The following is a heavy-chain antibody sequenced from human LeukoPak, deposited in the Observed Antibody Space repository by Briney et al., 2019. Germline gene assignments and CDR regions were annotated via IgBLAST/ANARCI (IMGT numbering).Heavy chain of an antibody. D-gene: IGHD3-9*01. J-gene: IGHJ6*02. CDR3: ARDIRAAVLRYFDWFNGMDV. CDR2: ISTSGSTI. Sequence: GGSLRLSCAASGFTFSDYYMSWIRQAPGEGLEWVSYISTSGSTIYYADSMKGRFTISRDNAKNSLYLQMNSLRAEDTAVYYCARDIRAAVLRYFDWFNGMDVWGQGTTVTVSS. CDR1: GFTFSDYY. V-gene: IGHV3-11*01.